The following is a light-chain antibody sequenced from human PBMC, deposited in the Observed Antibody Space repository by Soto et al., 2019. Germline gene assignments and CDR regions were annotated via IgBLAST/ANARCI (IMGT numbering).Light chain of an antibody. J-gene: IGLJ1*01. Sequence: ALTQPASVSGSPGQSITISCTGTSSDVGSYNLVSWYQQHPGKAPKLMIYEVSKRPSGVSNRFSGSKSGNTASLTISGLQAEDEADYYCCSYAGSRVVFGTGTKLTVL. CDR1: SSDVGSYNL. CDR2: EVS. V-gene: IGLV2-23*02. CDR3: CSYAGSRVV.